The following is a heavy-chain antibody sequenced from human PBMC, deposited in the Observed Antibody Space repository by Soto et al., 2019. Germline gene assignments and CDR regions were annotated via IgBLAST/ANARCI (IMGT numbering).Heavy chain of an antibody. V-gene: IGHV3-21*01. CDR3: ARDWSYALNY. D-gene: IGHD3-16*01. Sequence: GGSLRLSCAASGFDFRSYTMDWVRQAPGKGLEWVSSISKTSSTISYADSVKGRFTISRDNAKNTVYLQMNSLRAEDTAVYYCARDWSYALNYWGQGSLVTVS. CDR2: ISKTSSTI. J-gene: IGHJ4*02. CDR1: GFDFRSYT.